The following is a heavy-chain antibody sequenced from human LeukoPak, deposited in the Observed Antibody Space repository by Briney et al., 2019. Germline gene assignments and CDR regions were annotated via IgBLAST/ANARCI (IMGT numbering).Heavy chain of an antibody. CDR1: GGSFSGYY. J-gene: IGHJ4*02. D-gene: IGHD6-19*01. Sequence: SETLSLTCAVYGGSFSGYYWSWIRQPPGKGLEWIGEINHSGSTNYNPSLKSRVTISVDTSKNQFSLKLSSVTAADTAVYYCARGLRGWSGWGQGTLVTVSS. CDR3: ARGLRGWSG. CDR2: INHSGST. V-gene: IGHV4-34*01.